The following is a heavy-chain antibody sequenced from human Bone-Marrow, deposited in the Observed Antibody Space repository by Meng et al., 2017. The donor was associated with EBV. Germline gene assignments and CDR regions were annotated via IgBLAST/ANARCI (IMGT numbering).Heavy chain of an antibody. Sequence: QLQLEWSGLGLVTPSLTLSLTCVVSGGSIASGGYSWSWIRQPPGKGLEWIGYIYHSGSTSYNPSLKSRVTISVDRSKNQFSLKLNSVTAADTAVYYCARGDDSSGLYYWGQGTLVTVSS. V-gene: IGHV4-30-2*01. CDR3: ARGDDSSGLYY. CDR2: IYHSGST. J-gene: IGHJ4*02. CDR1: GGSIASGGYS. D-gene: IGHD3-22*01.